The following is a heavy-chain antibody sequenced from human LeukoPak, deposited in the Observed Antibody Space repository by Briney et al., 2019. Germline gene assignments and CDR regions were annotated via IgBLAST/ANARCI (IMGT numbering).Heavy chain of an antibody. J-gene: IGHJ3*02. Sequence: SETLSLTCTVSGDSISSNSFYWGWIRQPPGKGLEGIGSIYYTGSIFYNPSLKSRVTLSVDTYKNQVSLILTSVTAADTAVYYCARAGSTDAFDIWGQGTMVTVSS. CDR2: IYYTGSI. CDR3: ARAGSTDAFDI. V-gene: IGHV4-39*01. D-gene: IGHD3-10*01. CDR1: GDSISSNSFY.